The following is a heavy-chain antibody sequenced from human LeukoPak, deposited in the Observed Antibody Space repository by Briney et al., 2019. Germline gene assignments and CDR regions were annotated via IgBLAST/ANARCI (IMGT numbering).Heavy chain of an antibody. V-gene: IGHV3-23*01. CDR3: AKDRHYDLWSGGIMDV. J-gene: IGHJ6*02. CDR1: GFSFSTYY. Sequence: PGGSLRLSCAASGFSFSTYYMHWVRQAPGKGLEWVSGLSGSGGSTYYADSVKGRFTISRGNSKNTLYLQMNSLRAEDTAVYYCAKDRHYDLWSGGIMDVWGQGTTVTVSS. D-gene: IGHD3-3*01. CDR2: LSGSGGST.